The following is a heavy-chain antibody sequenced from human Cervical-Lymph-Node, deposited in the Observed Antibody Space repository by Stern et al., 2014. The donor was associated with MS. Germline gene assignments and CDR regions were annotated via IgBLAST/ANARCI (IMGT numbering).Heavy chain of an antibody. CDR1: GNTFSGYY. CDR3: GYSSGLYVPVQFVD. J-gene: IGHJ4*02. CDR2: LKSNRDDT. Sequence: QVQLVQSGAEVKKPGASVKVSCKASGNTFSGYYVHWVRQAPGQGLEWIGRLKSNRDDTEYAPNFPGRGTLTTDSSTSTNYIDMRRLRSDDTAIYSCGYSSGLYVPVQFVDWGQGTLVIVSS. D-gene: IGHD6-19*01. V-gene: IGHV1-2*02.